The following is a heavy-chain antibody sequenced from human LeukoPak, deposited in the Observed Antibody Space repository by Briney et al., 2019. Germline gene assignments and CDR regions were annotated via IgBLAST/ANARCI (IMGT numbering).Heavy chain of an antibody. CDR1: GFTFDDYT. J-gene: IGHJ2*01. Sequence: GGSLRLSCAASGFTFDDYTMHWVRQAPGKGLEWVSLISWDGGSTYYADSVKGRFTISRDNSKNSLYLQMNCLRTEDTALYYCAKSMVSGSSHWYFDLWGRGTLVTVSS. V-gene: IGHV3-43*01. CDR3: AKSMVSGSSHWYFDL. CDR2: ISWDGGST. D-gene: IGHD3-10*01.